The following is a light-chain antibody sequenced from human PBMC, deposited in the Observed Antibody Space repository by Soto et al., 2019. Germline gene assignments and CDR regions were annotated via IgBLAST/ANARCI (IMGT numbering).Light chain of an antibody. CDR2: VAS. Sequence: DIQMTQSPSSLSASVGDRVTITCRARQGISNYLAWYQQQPGKVPKLLIYVASTLQSGVPSRFSGSGSGTDFTLTISSRQPEDVATYYCQKYNSAPWTFGQGTKGAIK. CDR1: QGISNY. J-gene: IGKJ1*01. CDR3: QKYNSAPWT. V-gene: IGKV1-27*01.